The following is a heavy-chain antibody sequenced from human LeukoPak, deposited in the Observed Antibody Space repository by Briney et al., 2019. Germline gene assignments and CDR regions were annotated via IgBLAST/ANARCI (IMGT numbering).Heavy chain of an antibody. Sequence: GASVKVSCKASGYTFTGYYVHWVRQAPGQGLEWMGGIIPIFGTANYAQKFQGRVTITADESTSTAYMELSSLRSEDTAVYYCAGHGDRWYWGQGTLVTVSS. V-gene: IGHV1-69*13. CDR3: AGHGDRWY. J-gene: IGHJ4*02. CDR2: IIPIFGTA. CDR1: GYTFTGYY. D-gene: IGHD4-17*01.